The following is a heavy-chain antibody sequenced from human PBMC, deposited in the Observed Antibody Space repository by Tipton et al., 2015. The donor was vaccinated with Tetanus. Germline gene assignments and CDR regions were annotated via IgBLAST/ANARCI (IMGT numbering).Heavy chain of an antibody. CDR1: GFTFSSYN. J-gene: IGHJ6*04. CDR3: AKEALGVLNL. V-gene: IGHV3-48*01. D-gene: IGHD1-14*01. CDR2: ITSSSSTI. Sequence: SLRLSCAASGFTFSSYNMNWVRQAPGKGLEWVSYITSSSSTIYYADSVKGRFTISRDNSKNTLSLQLNSLRADDTAIYYCAKEALGVLNLWGKGTTVIASS.